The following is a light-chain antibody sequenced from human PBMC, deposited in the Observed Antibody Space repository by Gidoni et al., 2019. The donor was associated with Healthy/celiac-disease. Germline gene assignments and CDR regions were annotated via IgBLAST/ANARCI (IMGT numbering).Light chain of an antibody. J-gene: IGKJ2*01. CDR3: QQSYSTPRT. V-gene: IGKV1-39*01. CDR1: QSISSY. Sequence: ASVGDRVTITCRASQSISSYLNWYQQKPGKAPKLLIYAASSLQSGVPSRFSGSGSGTDFTLTISSLQPEDFATYYCQQSYSTPRTFXXXTKLEIK. CDR2: AAS.